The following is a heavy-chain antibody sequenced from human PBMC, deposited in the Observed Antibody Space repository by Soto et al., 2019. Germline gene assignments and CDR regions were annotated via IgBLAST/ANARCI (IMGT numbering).Heavy chain of an antibody. CDR3: ARSPYSGSYIDL. Sequence: TLFLTCTVSGDSISSGGYYWSWIRQHPGKGLEWIGYIYYSGSTNYNPSLKSRVAISVDTSKNQFSLELNSVTDADTAIYYCARSPYSGSYIDLWGQGTLVPSPQ. D-gene: IGHD6-6*01. CDR1: GDSISSGGYY. V-gene: IGHV4-31*03. CDR2: IYYSGST. J-gene: IGHJ5*02.